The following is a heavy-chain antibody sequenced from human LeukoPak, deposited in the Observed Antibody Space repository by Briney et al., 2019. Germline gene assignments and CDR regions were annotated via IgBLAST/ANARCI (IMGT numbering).Heavy chain of an antibody. D-gene: IGHD5-12*01. CDR1: GFTFSGYQ. V-gene: IGHV3-21*01. J-gene: IGHJ3*02. CDR3: AKRAYSDSDLRAFDI. CDR2: ISSSSDYI. Sequence: PGGSLRLSCAASGFTFSGYQMDWGCQAPGKGLEWVSFISSSSDYISYADSVKGRFTISRDNAKNSLYLQMNSLRAEDTAVYYCAKRAYSDSDLRAFDIWGQGTMVTISS.